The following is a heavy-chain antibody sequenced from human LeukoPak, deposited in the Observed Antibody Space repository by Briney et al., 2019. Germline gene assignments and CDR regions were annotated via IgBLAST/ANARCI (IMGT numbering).Heavy chain of an antibody. J-gene: IGHJ4*02. D-gene: IGHD5-18*01. CDR1: GFTFSSYA. Sequence: GGPLRLSCAASGFTFSSYAMHWVRQAPGKGLEWVAVISYDGSNKYYADSVKGRFTISRDNSKNTLYLQMNSLRAEDTAVYYCAHGDTAMVDYWGQGTLVTVSS. CDR3: AHGDTAMVDY. V-gene: IGHV3-30-3*01. CDR2: ISYDGSNK.